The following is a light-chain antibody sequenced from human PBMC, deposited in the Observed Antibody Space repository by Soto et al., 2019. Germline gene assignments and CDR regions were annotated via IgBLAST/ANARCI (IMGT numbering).Light chain of an antibody. CDR1: SSNIGSSF. CDR3: GTWDYSLSAGV. CDR2: ENN. V-gene: IGLV1-51*02. Sequence: QSALTQPPSVSSAPGQKVTISCSGSSSNIGSSFVSWYQHVPGTAPKVLIYENNKRPSGIPDRFSGSKSGTSGTLVITGLQTGDEADYCCGTWDYSLSAGVFGGGTKLTVL. J-gene: IGLJ2*01.